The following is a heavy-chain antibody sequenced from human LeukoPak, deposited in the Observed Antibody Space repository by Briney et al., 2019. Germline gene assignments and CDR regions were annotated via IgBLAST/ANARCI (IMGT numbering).Heavy chain of an antibody. Sequence: GGSLRLSCAASGFSFSSYAMSWVRQAPGKGLEWVSAISGSGSSTYYADSVKGRFTISRDNSKNTLYLQMNSLRAEDTALYYCAKRDGYNSNPLKDWGQGTLVTVSS. V-gene: IGHV3-23*01. D-gene: IGHD5-24*01. J-gene: IGHJ4*02. CDR1: GFSFSSYA. CDR3: AKRDGYNSNPLKD. CDR2: ISGSGSST.